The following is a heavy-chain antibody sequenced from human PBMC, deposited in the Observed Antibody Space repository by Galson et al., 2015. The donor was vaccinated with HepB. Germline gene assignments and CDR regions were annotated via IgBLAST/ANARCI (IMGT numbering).Heavy chain of an antibody. CDR1: GYTFTSYA. D-gene: IGHD3-16*02. J-gene: IGHJ4*02. CDR2: INAGNGNT. CDR3: ARGQLRTYYDYVWGSYRYTNFDY. Sequence: SVKVSCKASGYTFTSYAMHWVRQAPGQRLEWMGWINAGNGNTKYSQKFQGRVTITRDTSASTAYMELSSLRSEDTAVYYCARGQLRTYYDYVWGSYRYTNFDYWGQGTLVTVSS. V-gene: IGHV1-3*01.